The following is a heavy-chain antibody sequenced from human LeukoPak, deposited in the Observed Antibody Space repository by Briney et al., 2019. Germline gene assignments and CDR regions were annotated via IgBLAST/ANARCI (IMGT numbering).Heavy chain of an antibody. CDR3: ARELGSHYGMDV. CDR1: GFDIRDYY. V-gene: IGHV3-7*04. J-gene: IGHJ6*02. D-gene: IGHD2-15*01. CDR2: IRHDGSNV. Sequence: GGSLRLSCEASGFDIRDYYMSWVRQAPGKGLEWVGDIRHDGSNVYNVDLVRGRFTISRDIGKNSLFLQMNSLKDEDTAVYYCARELGSHYGMDVWGQGTTVTVSS.